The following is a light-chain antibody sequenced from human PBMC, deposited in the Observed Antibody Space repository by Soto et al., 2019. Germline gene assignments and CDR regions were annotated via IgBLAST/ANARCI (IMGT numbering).Light chain of an antibody. J-gene: IGLJ1*01. V-gene: IGLV2-23*01. Sequence: ALTQPASVSGSPGQSITISCTGTSSDVGGYKYVSWSQQHPGKAPKLMIYEGSKRPSGVSNRFSGSKSGNTASLTISGLQAEDEADYYCCSYAGSSTYVFGTGTKVTVL. CDR3: CSYAGSSTYV. CDR1: SSDVGGYKY. CDR2: EGS.